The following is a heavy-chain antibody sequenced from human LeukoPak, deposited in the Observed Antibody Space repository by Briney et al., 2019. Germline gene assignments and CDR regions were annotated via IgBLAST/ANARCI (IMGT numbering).Heavy chain of an antibody. J-gene: IGHJ4*02. V-gene: IGHV3-23*01. CDR2: ISGSGGST. CDR1: GFTFSSYW. CDR3: AKDEWYSGRRPG. Sequence: GGSLRLSCAASGFTFSSYWMSWVRQAPGKGLEWVSAISGSGGSTYYADSVKGRFTISRDNSKNTLYLQMNSLRAEDTAVYYCAKDEWYSGRRPGWGQGTLVTVSS. D-gene: IGHD1-26*01.